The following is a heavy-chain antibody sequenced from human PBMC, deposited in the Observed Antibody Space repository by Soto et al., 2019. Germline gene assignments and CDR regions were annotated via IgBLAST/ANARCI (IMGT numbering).Heavy chain of an antibody. CDR1: GFTFGDYA. V-gene: IGHV3-49*04. J-gene: IGHJ6*02. CDR2: IRSKAYGGTT. CDR3: TRDDVDTAMVRLSFYYYGMDV. D-gene: IGHD5-18*01. Sequence: SLRLSCTASGFTFGDYAMSWVRQAPGKGLEWVGFIRSKAYGGTTEYAASVKGRFTISRDDSKSIAYLQMNSLKTEDTAVYYCTRDDVDTAMVRLSFYYYGMDVWGQGTTVTVSS.